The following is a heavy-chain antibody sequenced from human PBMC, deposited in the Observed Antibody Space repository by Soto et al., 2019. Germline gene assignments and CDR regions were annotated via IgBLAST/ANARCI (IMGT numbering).Heavy chain of an antibody. V-gene: IGHV3-23*01. CDR3: AKPPYSSSPYYYYGMDV. CDR2: VSGSGGTT. D-gene: IGHD6-6*01. Sequence: EVQLLESGGGLVQPGGSLRLSCSASGFTFSSCAMSWVRQAPGKGLEWVSAVSGSGGTTYYADSVKGRFTISRDNSKNTLYLLMNSLRAEDTAAYYCAKPPYSSSPYYYYGMDVWGQGTTVTVSS. J-gene: IGHJ6*02. CDR1: GFTFSSCA.